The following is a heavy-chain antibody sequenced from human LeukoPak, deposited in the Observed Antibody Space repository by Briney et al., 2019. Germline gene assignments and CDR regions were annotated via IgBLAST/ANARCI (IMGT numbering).Heavy chain of an antibody. V-gene: IGHV3-48*03. D-gene: IGHD5-12*01. Sequence: PGGSLRLSCAASGFTFSSYEMNWVRQAPGKGLEWVSYISSSGSTIYYADSVKGRFTISRDNAKNSLYLQMNSLRAEDTAIYYCARDFGYAFDYWGQGTLVTVSS. CDR2: ISSSGSTI. CDR1: GFTFSSYE. CDR3: ARDFGYAFDY. J-gene: IGHJ4*02.